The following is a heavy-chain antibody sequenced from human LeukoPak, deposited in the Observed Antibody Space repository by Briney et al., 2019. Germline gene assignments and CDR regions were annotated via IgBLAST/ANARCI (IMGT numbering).Heavy chain of an antibody. CDR1: GFTFSSYA. D-gene: IGHD5-24*01. CDR2: ISGSGGST. V-gene: IGHV3-23*01. CDR3: ARIDGYNSGYYFDY. Sequence: GGSLRLSCAASGFTFSSYAMSWVRQAPGKGLEWVSAISGSGGSTYYADSVKGRFTISRDNSKNTLYLQMNSLRAEDTAVYYCARIDGYNSGYYFDYWGQGTLVTVSS. J-gene: IGHJ4*02.